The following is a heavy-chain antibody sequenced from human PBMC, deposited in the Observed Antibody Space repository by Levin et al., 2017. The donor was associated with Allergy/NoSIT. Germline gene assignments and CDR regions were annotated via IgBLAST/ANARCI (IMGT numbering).Heavy chain of an antibody. CDR2: IYSGVST. CDR1: GFTVSTNY. V-gene: IGHV3-66*01. CDR3: AREVYAYQYGADV. D-gene: IGHD3-16*01. Sequence: SCAASGFTVSTNYMSWVRQAPGKGLEWVSGIYSGVSTYYADSVKGRFTISRDNSKNTLYLQMNSLRAEDTAVYYCAREVYAYQYGADVWGQGTTVTVSS. J-gene: IGHJ6*02.